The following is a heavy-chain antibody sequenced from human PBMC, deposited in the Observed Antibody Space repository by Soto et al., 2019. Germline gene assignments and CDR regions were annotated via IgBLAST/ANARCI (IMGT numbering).Heavy chain of an antibody. V-gene: IGHV4-39*01. CDR1: GGSISSNSYY. J-gene: IGHJ4*02. CDR3: ARQHYYESSGYYVVY. Sequence: PSTTLSLTCTVSGGSISSNSYYWGWIRRPPGKGLEWLGNFHYSVSTSYDSSLKSRVPIFIDTPKNQCSLKLSPVTATDTAVYYCARQHYYESSGYYVVYWGQGTLVTVS. D-gene: IGHD3-22*01. CDR2: FHYSVST.